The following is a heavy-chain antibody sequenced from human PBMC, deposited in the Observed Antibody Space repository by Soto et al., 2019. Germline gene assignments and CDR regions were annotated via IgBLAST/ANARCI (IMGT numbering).Heavy chain of an antibody. CDR1: GGSFSGYY. J-gene: IGHJ3*02. Sequence: QVQLQQWGAGLLKPSETLSLTCAVYGGSFSGYYWSWIRQPPGKGLEWIGEINRSGSTNYNPSLTSRVTISVDTSKNQFSLKLSSVTAADTAVYYCARVGSSTSTDAFDIWGQGTMVTVSS. D-gene: IGHD2-2*01. CDR3: ARVGSSTSTDAFDI. V-gene: IGHV4-34*01. CDR2: INRSGST.